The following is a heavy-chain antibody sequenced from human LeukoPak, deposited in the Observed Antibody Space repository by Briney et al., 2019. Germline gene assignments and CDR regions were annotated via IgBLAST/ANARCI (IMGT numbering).Heavy chain of an antibody. CDR1: GYTFTSYY. CDR2: INPSGGST. D-gene: IGHD3-16*01. CDR3: ASPGEKDYYFDY. Sequence: ASVKVSCKASGYTFTSYYMHWVRQAPGQGLEWMGIINPSGGSTSYAQKFQGRVTMTRDTSTSTVYMELSSLRYEDTAVYYCASPGEKDYYFDYWGQGTLVTVSS. J-gene: IGHJ4*02. V-gene: IGHV1-46*01.